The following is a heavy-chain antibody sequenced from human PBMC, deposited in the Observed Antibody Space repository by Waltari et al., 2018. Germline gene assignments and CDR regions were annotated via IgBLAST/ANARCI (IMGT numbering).Heavy chain of an antibody. J-gene: IGHJ4*02. CDR2: LSYDGSNK. D-gene: IGHD6-19*01. CDR1: GFIVRTYA. CDR3: ARENRQWLAPEPYYFDY. Sequence: QVQLVESGGGVVQPGRSLRLSCAASGFIVRTYALTCVRQAPGKGLEWVAVLSYDGSNKYYADSLKGRFTISRDNSNNTLYLQMNTLTPEDTAVYFCARENRQWLAPEPYYFDYWGLGTLVTVTS. V-gene: IGHV3-30*03.